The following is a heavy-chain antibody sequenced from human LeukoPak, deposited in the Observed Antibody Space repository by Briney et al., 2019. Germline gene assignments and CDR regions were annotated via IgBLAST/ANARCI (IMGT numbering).Heavy chain of an antibody. Sequence: GGSLTLSCAASGFTFSDYYMSWIRQPPGKGLEWVSYISSSGSTIYYADSVKGRFIISRDNAKNSLYLQMCSLRAEDTAVYYCARVHYFDGDDSEVYFDYWGQGALVTVSS. D-gene: IGHD4-23*01. J-gene: IGHJ4*02. CDR1: GFTFSDYY. V-gene: IGHV3-11*04. CDR2: ISSSGSTI. CDR3: ARVHYFDGDDSEVYFDY.